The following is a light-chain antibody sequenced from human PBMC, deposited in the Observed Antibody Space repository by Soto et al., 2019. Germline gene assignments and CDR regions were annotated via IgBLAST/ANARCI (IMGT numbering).Light chain of an antibody. J-gene: IGLJ1*01. CDR2: EVS. CDR1: SSDVGAYNF. V-gene: IGLV2-14*01. CDR3: GSYTDTTYV. Sequence: QTVVTQPASVSGSPGQSITISCTGTSSDVGAYNFVSWYQHHPGKAPQLIIYEVSNRPSGVSHRFSASASGSTASLTISGLQAEDEAEYYCGSYTDTTYVFGTGTKLTVL.